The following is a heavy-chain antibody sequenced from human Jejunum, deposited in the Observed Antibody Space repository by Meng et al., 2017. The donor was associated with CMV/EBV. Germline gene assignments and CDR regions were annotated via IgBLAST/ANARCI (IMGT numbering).Heavy chain of an antibody. CDR2: IYWDDDT. Sequence: QITLKESGPTLVKPXXXXTXTXSFSGFSLNTDPVGVGWIRQPPGKALEWLGLIYWDDDTRYSPSLKSRLTITKDTSKDQVVLTMTNMDPVDTATYYCAHGYADPSYYYDYWGQGTLVTVSS. V-gene: IGHV2-5*02. J-gene: IGHJ4*02. CDR1: GFSLNTDPVG. D-gene: IGHD1-1*01. CDR3: AHGYADPSYYYDY.